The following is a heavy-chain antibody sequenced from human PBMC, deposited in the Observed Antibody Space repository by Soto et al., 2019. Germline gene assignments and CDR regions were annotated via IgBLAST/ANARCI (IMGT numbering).Heavy chain of an antibody. CDR1: AFTFSSNA. D-gene: IGHD1-26*01. CDR3: AKGLLGATGAAFDI. J-gene: IGHJ3*02. Sequence: PGGPWRFSCAASAFTFSSNALSWVRQAPGKGLEWFSAISGSGGSTYYADSVKGRFTISRDNSKNTLYLQMSSLRAEHTAVYYCAKGLLGATGAAFDIWGQGTMVTVSS. V-gene: IGHV3-23*01. CDR2: ISGSGGST.